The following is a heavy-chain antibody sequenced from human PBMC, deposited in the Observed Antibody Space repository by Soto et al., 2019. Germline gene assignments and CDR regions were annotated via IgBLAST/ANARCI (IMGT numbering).Heavy chain of an antibody. CDR3: AKDRYLWFGELSGNWLDP. Sequence: GGSLRLSCAASGFTFSSYAMSWVRQAPGKGLEWVSAISGSGGSTYYADSVKGRFTISRDNSKNTLYLQMNSLRAEDTAVYYCAKDRYLWFGELSGNWLDPWGQGSLDTVSS. D-gene: IGHD3-10*01. V-gene: IGHV3-23*01. CDR2: ISGSGGST. CDR1: GFTFSSYA. J-gene: IGHJ5*02.